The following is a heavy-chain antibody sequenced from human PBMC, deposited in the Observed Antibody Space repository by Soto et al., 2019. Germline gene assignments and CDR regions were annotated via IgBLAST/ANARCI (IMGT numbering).Heavy chain of an antibody. Sequence: GGALRLSCAASGFSFSTYPMVWVRQAPGKRLEAVSSISGSGDKTYYKDSVKGRFTISRDNSKNTVDLQMNSLRPEDTAVYYCAKIRSTATTDYYGIDAWGQGTTVTVSS. CDR1: GFSFSTYP. D-gene: IGHD4-17*01. V-gene: IGHV3-23*01. CDR2: ISGSGDKT. CDR3: AKIRSTATTDYYGIDA. J-gene: IGHJ6*02.